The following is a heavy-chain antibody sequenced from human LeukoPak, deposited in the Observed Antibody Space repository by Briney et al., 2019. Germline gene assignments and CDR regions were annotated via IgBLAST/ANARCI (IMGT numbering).Heavy chain of an antibody. CDR3: AKSNSESQTTVGN. V-gene: IGHV3-33*06. D-gene: IGHD1-26*01. Sequence: GGSLRLSCAASGFTFNTYGMHWVRQAPGKGLEWVAVIWSDGTHKYYSDSVKGRFTISRDNSKNTLYLEMNSLRVEDTAVYYCAKSNSESQTTVGNWGQGTLVSVSS. J-gene: IGHJ4*02. CDR2: IWSDGTHK. CDR1: GFTFNTYG.